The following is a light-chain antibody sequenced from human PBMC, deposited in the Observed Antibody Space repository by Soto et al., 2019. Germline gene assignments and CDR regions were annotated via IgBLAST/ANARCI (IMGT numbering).Light chain of an antibody. V-gene: IGLV1-40*01. Sequence: QPVLTQPPSVSGAPGQRVTISCTGSSSNIGAGYDVHWYQQHPGTAPKLLIYGNSNRPSGVPDRFSGSKSGTSASLAITGLQDEDEADYYCQSYDSSLTTLVFGGGTKLTVL. CDR1: SSNIGAGYD. J-gene: IGLJ3*02. CDR3: QSYDSSLTTLV. CDR2: GNS.